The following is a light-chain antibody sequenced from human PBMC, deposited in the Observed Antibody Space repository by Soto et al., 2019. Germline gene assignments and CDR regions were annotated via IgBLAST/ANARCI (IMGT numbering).Light chain of an antibody. J-gene: IGKJ1*01. CDR3: QQYGSSPWT. Sequence: ILLTQSPATLALSPGERATLSCWASQSVSSSYLAWYQQKPGLAPRLLMYDASSRATGIPERFSGSGSGTDFTLTISRLEPEDFAVYYCQQYGSSPWTFGQGTKVDIK. CDR1: QSVSSSY. V-gene: IGKV3D-20*01. CDR2: DAS.